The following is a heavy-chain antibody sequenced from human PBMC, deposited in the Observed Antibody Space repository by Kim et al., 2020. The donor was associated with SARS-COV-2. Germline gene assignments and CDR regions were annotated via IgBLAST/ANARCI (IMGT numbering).Heavy chain of an antibody. CDR2: IYYSGST. J-gene: IGHJ5*02. V-gene: IGHV4-39*01. Sequence: SETLSLTCTVSGGSISSSSYYWGWIRQPPGKGLEWIGSIYYSGSTYYNPSLKSRVTISVDTSKNQFSLKLSSVTAADTAVYYCARHKQGYDFWSGGQPGGEFDPWGQGTLVTVSS. D-gene: IGHD3-3*01. CDR3: ARHKQGYDFWSGGQPGGEFDP. CDR1: GGSISSSSYY.